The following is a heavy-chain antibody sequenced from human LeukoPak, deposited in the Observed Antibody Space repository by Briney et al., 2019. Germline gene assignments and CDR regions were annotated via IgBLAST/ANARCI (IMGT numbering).Heavy chain of an antibody. D-gene: IGHD2-21*02. V-gene: IGHV3-66*04. CDR1: GFTVSSNY. CDR2: IYSGGST. J-gene: IGHJ1*01. CDR3: ARLYCGGDCYSWWSHRGVYFQH. Sequence: PGGSLRLSCAASGFTVSSNYMSWVRQAPGKGLEWVSVIYSGGSTYYADSVKGRFTISRDNSKNTLYLQMNSLRAEDTAVYYCARLYCGGDCYSWWSHRGVYFQHWGQGTLVTVSS.